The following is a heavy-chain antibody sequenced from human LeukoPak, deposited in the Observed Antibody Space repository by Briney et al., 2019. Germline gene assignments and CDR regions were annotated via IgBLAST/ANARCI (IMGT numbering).Heavy chain of an antibody. CDR3: ERRTGTPHFDFWSGYYRYYYMDV. V-gene: IGHV4-34*01. CDR2: INHSGST. CDR1: GGSFSGYY. D-gene: IGHD3-3*01. J-gene: IGHJ6*03. Sequence: PSETLSLTCAVYGGSFSGYYWSWIRQPPGKGLEWVGEINHSGSTNYNPSLKSRVTISVDTSKNQFLLRLSSVAAADMAVYYCERRTGTPHFDFWSGYYRYYYMDVWGKGTTVTVSS.